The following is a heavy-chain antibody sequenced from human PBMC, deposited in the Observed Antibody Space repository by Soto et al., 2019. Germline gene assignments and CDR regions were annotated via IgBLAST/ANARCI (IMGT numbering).Heavy chain of an antibody. J-gene: IGHJ2*01. CDR1: GYTFTGYY. CDR2: INPNSGGT. Sequence: QVQLVQSGAEVKKPGASVKVSCKASGYTFTGYYMHWVRQAPGQGLEWMGWINPNSGGTNYAQKFQGRVTMTRDTSISTAYMERSRLRSDDTAVYYCARVPGGYDYGDSWYFDLWGRGTLVTVSS. D-gene: IGHD4-17*01. V-gene: IGHV1-2*02. CDR3: ARVPGGYDYGDSWYFDL.